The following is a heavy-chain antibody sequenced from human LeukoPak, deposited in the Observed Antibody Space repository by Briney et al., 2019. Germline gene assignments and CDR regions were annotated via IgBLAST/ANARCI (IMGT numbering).Heavy chain of an antibody. CDR3: ARDGYSSGSFDY. Sequence: GGSLRLSCAASGFTFSSHWVNWVRQAPGQGLEWVANIKQEGSDKYYVDSVRGRFTISRDNAKNSLYLQMNSLTAEDTAVYYCARDGYSSGSFDYWGQGTLVTVSS. CDR1: GFTFSSHW. V-gene: IGHV3-7*01. D-gene: IGHD6-19*01. CDR2: IKQEGSDK. J-gene: IGHJ4*02.